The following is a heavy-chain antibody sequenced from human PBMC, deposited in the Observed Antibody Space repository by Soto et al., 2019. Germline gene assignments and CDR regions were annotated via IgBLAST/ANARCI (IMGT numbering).Heavy chain of an antibody. CDR2: ISSSSSTI. J-gene: IGHJ4*02. Sequence: GGSLRLSCAASGFTFSSYSMNWVRQAPGKGLEWVSYISSSSSTIYYADSVKGRFTISRENAKNSLYLQMNSLRAEDTAVYYCARAARLPPTVDTAMVNLMPTLYYWGQGTLVTVSS. CDR3: ARAARLPPTVDTAMVNLMPTLYY. D-gene: IGHD5-18*01. V-gene: IGHV3-48*01. CDR1: GFTFSSYS.